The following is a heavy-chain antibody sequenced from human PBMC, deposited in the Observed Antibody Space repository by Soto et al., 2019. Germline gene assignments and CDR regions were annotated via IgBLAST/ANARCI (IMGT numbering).Heavy chain of an antibody. J-gene: IGHJ5*02. Sequence: QVQLVQSGAEVKKPGSSMKVSCKASGGTFSSYSISWVRQAPGQGLEWMGRIIPMFGIANYAQRLQGRVTITADKSTSTAYMELSSLRSEDTAVYYCAGAKYNGFDPWGQGTLVTVSS. CDR2: IIPMFGIA. CDR3: AGAKYNGFDP. CDR1: GGTFSSYS. V-gene: IGHV1-69*02.